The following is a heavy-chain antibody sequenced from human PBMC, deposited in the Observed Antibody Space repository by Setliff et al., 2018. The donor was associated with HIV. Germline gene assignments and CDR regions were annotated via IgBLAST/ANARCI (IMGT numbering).Heavy chain of an antibody. J-gene: IGHJ4*02. V-gene: IGHV3-30*02. CDR1: GFTFSSYG. D-gene: IGHD1-26*01. CDR3: ATDCAVVGGTGSLDS. Sequence: GGSLRLSCAASGFTFSSYGMHWVRQAPGKGLEWVAFIRYDGSNKYYADSVRGRFTISRDNSKNTLYLQMNSLRAEDTAVYYCATDCAVVGGTGSLDSWGQGTLVTVSS. CDR2: IRYDGSNK.